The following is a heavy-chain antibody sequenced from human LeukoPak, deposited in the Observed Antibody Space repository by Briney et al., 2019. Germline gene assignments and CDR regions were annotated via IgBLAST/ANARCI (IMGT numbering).Heavy chain of an antibody. D-gene: IGHD5-12*01. CDR3: SRRRGYSGYDFVYYYYMDV. V-gene: IGHV3-53*01. J-gene: IGHJ6*03. CDR1: GFTVSSNY. Sequence: GGSLRLSCAASGFTVSSNYTSWVRQAPGKGLEWVSVIYSGGSTYYADSVKGRFTISRDNSENTLYLQMTSLRAEDTAVYYCSRRRGYSGYDFVYYYYMDVWGKGTTVTVSS. CDR2: IYSGGST.